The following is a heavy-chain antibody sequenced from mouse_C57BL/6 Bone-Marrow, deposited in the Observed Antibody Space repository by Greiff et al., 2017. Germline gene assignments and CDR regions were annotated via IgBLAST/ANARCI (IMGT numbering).Heavy chain of an antibody. J-gene: IGHJ2*01. Sequence: ESGPGLVKPSQSLSLTCSVTGYSITSGYYWNWIRQFPGNKLEWMGYISYDGSNNYNPSLKNRISITRDTSKNQFFLKLNSVTTEDTATYYCASGVYGSSYDFDYWGQGTTRTVSS. CDR1: GYSITSGYY. CDR3: ASGVYGSSYDFDY. V-gene: IGHV3-6*01. CDR2: ISYDGSN. D-gene: IGHD1-1*01.